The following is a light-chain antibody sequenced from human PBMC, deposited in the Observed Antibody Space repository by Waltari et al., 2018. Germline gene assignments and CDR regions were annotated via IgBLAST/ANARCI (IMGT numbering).Light chain of an antibody. V-gene: IGLV1-44*01. CDR2: TDN. Sequence: QSVLTQPPSASGTPGQGVTVSCSGSTSNTGRNGLTRYQQLPGPAPKLLIHTDNQRPSGVPDRFSGSKSGTSASLAISGLQSEDEAHYYCAAWDDSLKGRVFGGGTKVTVL. J-gene: IGLJ3*02. CDR3: AAWDDSLKGRV. CDR1: TSNTGRNG.